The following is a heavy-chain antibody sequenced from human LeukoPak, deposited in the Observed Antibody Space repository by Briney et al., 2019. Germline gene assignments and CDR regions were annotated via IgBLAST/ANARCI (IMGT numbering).Heavy chain of an antibody. V-gene: IGHV1-69*05. D-gene: IGHD7-27*01. CDR3: ARGDGDRNDLFDY. CDR2: IIPIFGTA. CDR1: GCTFSSYA. Sequence: SVKVSCKASGCTFSSYAISWVRQAPGQGLEWMGRIIPIFGTANYAQKFQGRVTITTDESTSTAYMELSSLRSEDTAVYYCARGDGDRNDLFDYWGQGTLVTVSS. J-gene: IGHJ4*02.